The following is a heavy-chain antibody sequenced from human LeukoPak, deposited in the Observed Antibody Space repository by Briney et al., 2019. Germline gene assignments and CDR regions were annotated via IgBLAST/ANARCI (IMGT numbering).Heavy chain of an antibody. V-gene: IGHV3-11*01. CDR3: ARDRAYYYDSSGYYYFDH. J-gene: IGHJ4*02. CDR2: ISFSGSPT. Sequence: GGSLRLSCAASGFTFSDYYMSWIRQAPGKGLEWVSSISFSGSPTQYADSVKGRFTISRDNAKNSLYLQLNSLRDEDTAVYYCARDRAYYYDSSGYYYFDHWGQGTLVTVSS. CDR1: GFTFSDYY. D-gene: IGHD3-22*01.